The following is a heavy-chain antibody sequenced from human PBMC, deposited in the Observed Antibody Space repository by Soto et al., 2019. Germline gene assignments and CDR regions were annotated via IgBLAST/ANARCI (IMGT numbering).Heavy chain of an antibody. D-gene: IGHD5-12*01. V-gene: IGHV3-48*03. Sequence: PWGALRVSCATSVFTFSIYEMNWVRQAPGKGLEWVSYISSSGSTIYYADSGKGRFTISRDNAKTSLYLQMNSLRAEDTSVYYCARPDGYNWDYWGPGTLVTVSS. CDR2: ISSSGSTI. CDR3: ARPDGYNWDY. CDR1: VFTFSIYE. J-gene: IGHJ4*02.